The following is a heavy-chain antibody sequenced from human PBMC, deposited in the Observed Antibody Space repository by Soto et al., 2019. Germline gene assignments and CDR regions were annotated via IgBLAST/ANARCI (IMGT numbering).Heavy chain of an antibody. V-gene: IGHV4-39*01. CDR3: ASVVVGATRQTGSDH. CDR2: VHSSGGS. D-gene: IGHD2-15*01. CDR1: SGSITSGDYF. J-gene: IGHJ4*02. Sequence: QLLESGPGLVKPSETLSLTCTVSSGSITSGDYFWGWIRQPPGKGLEFIGSVHSSGGSYYSPSLNSRVSISMDKSKNQFSLKLTSVTAGDTAVYFCASVVVGATRQTGSDHWGQGTLVTVS.